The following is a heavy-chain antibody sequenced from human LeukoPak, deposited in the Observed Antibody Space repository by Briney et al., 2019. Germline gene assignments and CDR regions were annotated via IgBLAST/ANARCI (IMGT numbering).Heavy chain of an antibody. CDR2: MNPNSGNT. CDR3: ARSGRRGSTRPGYFDY. D-gene: IGHD2-2*01. Sequence: EASVKVSCKASGYTFTSHDINWERQATGQGLEWMGWMNPNSGNTGYAQKFQGRVTMTRNTSISTAYMELSSLRSEDTAVYYCARSGRRGSTRPGYFDYWGQGTLVTVSS. CDR1: GYTFTSHD. V-gene: IGHV1-8*01. J-gene: IGHJ4*02.